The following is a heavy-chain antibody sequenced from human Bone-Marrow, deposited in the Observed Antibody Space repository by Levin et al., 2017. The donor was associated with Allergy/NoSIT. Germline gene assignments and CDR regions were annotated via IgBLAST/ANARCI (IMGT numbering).Heavy chain of an antibody. Sequence: PGESLKISCKVSGYSFSTSWIAWVRQMPGKGLEWMGIIYPGDSDTIYNPSFQGQVTISADKSIDTAHLQWSSLKASDTAMYYCARKMGVTPAFDIWGQGTMVIVSP. D-gene: IGHD1-26*01. J-gene: IGHJ3*02. V-gene: IGHV5-51*01. CDR3: ARKMGVTPAFDI. CDR2: IYPGDSDT. CDR1: GYSFSTSW.